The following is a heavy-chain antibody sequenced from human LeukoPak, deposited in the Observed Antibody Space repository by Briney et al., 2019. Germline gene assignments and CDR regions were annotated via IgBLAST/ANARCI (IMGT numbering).Heavy chain of an antibody. CDR2: ISGSGGNT. CDR3: AKGTLRYFDWVLEDYMDV. Sequence: GGSLRLSCAASGFTFSSYAMSWVRQAPGKGLEWVSVISGSGGNTYYADSVKGRFTISRDNSKNTLYLQMNSLRAEDTAVYYCAKGTLRYFDWVLEDYMDVWGKGTTVTISS. V-gene: IGHV3-23*01. CDR1: GFTFSSYA. D-gene: IGHD3-9*01. J-gene: IGHJ6*03.